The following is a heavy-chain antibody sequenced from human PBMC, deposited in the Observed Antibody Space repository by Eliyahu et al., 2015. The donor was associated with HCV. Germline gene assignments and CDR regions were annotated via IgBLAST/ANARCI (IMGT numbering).Heavy chain of an antibody. Sequence: QVQLVESGGGVVQPGRSLRLSCAASGFTFSSYGMHWVRQAPGKGLEWVAVISYDGSNKYYADSVKGRFTISRDNSKNTLYLQMNSLRAEDTAVYYCAKDMRSGSYYVRLVYGFDYWGQGTLVTVSS. CDR1: GFTFSSYG. J-gene: IGHJ4*02. D-gene: IGHD1-26*01. CDR2: ISYDGSNK. V-gene: IGHV3-30*18. CDR3: AKDMRSGSYYVRLVYGFDY.